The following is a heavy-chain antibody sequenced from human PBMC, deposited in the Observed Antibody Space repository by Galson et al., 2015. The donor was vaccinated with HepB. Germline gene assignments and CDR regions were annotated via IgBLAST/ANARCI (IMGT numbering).Heavy chain of an antibody. CDR3: ARGIAVAGISYFQH. CDR2: INHSGST. D-gene: IGHD6-19*01. V-gene: IGHV4-34*01. J-gene: IGHJ1*01. Sequence: ETLSLTCAVYGGSFSGYYWSWIRQPPGKGLEWIGEINHSGSTNYNPSLKSRVTISVDTSKNQFSLKLSSVTAADTAVYYCARGIAVAGISYFQHWGQGTLVTVSS. CDR1: GGSFSGYY.